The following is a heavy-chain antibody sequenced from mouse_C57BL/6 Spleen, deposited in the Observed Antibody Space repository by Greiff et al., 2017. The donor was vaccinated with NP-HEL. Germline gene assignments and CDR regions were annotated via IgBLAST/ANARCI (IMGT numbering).Heavy chain of an antibody. D-gene: IGHD1-1*01. CDR1: GYTFTDYE. J-gene: IGHJ4*01. Sequence: QVQLQQSGAELVRPGASVTLSCKASGYTFTDYEMHWVKQTPVHGLEWIGAIDPETGGTAYNQKFKGKAILTADKSSSTAYMELRSLTSEDSAVYYCTRKGLRGVAGYAMDYWGQGTSVTVSS. CDR3: TRKGLRGVAGYAMDY. CDR2: IDPETGGT. V-gene: IGHV1-15*01.